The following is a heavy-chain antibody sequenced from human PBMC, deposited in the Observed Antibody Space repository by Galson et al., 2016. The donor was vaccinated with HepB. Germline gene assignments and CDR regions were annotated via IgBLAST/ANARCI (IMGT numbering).Heavy chain of an antibody. CDR1: GFTFDAHW. V-gene: IGHV3-7*01. Sequence: SLRLSCAASGFTFDAHWMNWVRQAPGKGLEWVSLIRWDGIAIYYAESVRGRFTISRDNAKNSLYLQMNGLRIDETAVYYCSKERRGNDFGWGRGTLVTVSS. J-gene: IGHJ4*02. CDR3: SKERRGNDFG. CDR2: IRWDGIAI. D-gene: IGHD3/OR15-3a*01.